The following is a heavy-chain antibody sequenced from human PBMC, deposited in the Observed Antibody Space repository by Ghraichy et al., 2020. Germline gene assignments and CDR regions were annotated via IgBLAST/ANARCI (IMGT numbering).Heavy chain of an antibody. CDR3: AREKEVVVVAATRTFGY. D-gene: IGHD2-15*01. CDR1: GFIFSRYS. Sequence: GGSLRLSCAVSGFIFSRYSMHWVRQAPGKGLEWVAVLSYDGNNQYYADSVKGRFTISRDNSKNTLYLQMNSLRAEDTAVYYCAREKEVVVVAATRTFGYWDRGPLVTVSS. CDR2: LSYDGNNQ. J-gene: IGHJ4*02. V-gene: IGHV3-30-3*01.